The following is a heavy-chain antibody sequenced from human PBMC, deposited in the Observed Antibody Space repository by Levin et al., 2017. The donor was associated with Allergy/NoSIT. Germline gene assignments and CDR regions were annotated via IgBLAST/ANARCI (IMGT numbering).Heavy chain of an antibody. Sequence: LSLTCAASGFTFSSYGMHWVRQAPGKGLEWVAVTWSDGINKYYADSVKGRFTISRDDSKNTLYLQMNSLRAEDTAVYYCANSGSYRDGAFDIWGQGTMVTVSS. CDR1: GFTFSSYG. V-gene: IGHV3-33*06. J-gene: IGHJ3*02. CDR3: ANSGSYRDGAFDI. CDR2: TWSDGINK. D-gene: IGHD3-22*01.